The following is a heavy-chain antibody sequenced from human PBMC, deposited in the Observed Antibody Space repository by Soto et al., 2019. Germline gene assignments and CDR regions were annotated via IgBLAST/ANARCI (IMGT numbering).Heavy chain of an antibody. CDR2: IYNSEST. CDR1: GGSVSSGSDY. Sequence: PSETLSLTCTVSGGSVSSGSDYWSWIRQPPGKGLEWIGHIYNSESTNYNPSLKSRVTISADTSKSQFSLKLTSMTAADTAVYFCARNHDILTGYSSPHFDYWGQGTLVTVSS. CDR3: ARNHDILTGYSSPHFDY. D-gene: IGHD3-9*01. V-gene: IGHV4-61*01. J-gene: IGHJ4*02.